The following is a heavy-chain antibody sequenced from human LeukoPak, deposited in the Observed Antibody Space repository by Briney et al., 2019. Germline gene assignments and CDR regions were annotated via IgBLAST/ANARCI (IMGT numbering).Heavy chain of an antibody. CDR2: IKQDGTEK. Sequence: PGGSLRLSCAASGFTFSSYWMSWVRQAPGKGLAWVANIKQDGTEKYYEDSVKGRFTISRDNAKNSLYLQMNSLRAEDTAVYYCAREGYNYGDFDYWGQGTLVTVSS. J-gene: IGHJ4*02. CDR3: AREGYNYGDFDY. CDR1: GFTFSSYW. D-gene: IGHD5-18*01. V-gene: IGHV3-7*03.